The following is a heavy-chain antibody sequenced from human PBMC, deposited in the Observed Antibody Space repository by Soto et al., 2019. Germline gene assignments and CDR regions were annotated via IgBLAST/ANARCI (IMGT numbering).Heavy chain of an antibody. CDR3: AKDLEPAGSGMDV. CDR1: GFTFSSYG. Sequence: SLRLSCAASGFTFSSYGMHWVRQAPGKGLEWVAVISYDGSNKYYADSVKGRFTISRDNSKNTLYLQMNSLRAEDTAVYYCAKDLEPAGSGMDVWGQGTTVTVSS. D-gene: IGHD3-10*01. V-gene: IGHV3-30*18. CDR2: ISYDGSNK. J-gene: IGHJ6*02.